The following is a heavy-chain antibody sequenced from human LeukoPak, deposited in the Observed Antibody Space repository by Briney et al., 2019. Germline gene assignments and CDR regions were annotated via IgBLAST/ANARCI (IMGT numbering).Heavy chain of an antibody. CDR1: GGTFSSYG. CDR2: ISAYNGNT. J-gene: IGHJ6*02. D-gene: IGHD2-2*01. CDR3: ARDPGRIVVVPAASKATDYYYGMDV. V-gene: IGHV1-18*01. Sequence: GASVKVSCKASGGTFSSYGISWVRQAPGQGLEWMGWISAYNGNTNYAQKLQGRVTMTTDTSTSTAYMELRSLRSDDTAVYYCARDPGRIVVVPAASKATDYYYGMDVWGQGTTVTVSS.